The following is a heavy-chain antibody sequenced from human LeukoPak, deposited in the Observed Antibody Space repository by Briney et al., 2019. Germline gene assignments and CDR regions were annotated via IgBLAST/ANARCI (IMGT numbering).Heavy chain of an antibody. Sequence: SVKVSCKASGGTFSSYAISWVRQAPGQGLEWMGGIIPIFGTANYAQKFQGRVTITADESTSTAYMELSSLRSEDTAVYYCARDLGLERPEYYYYYYGMDVWGQGTTVTVSS. CDR1: GGTFSSYA. V-gene: IGHV1-69*13. CDR2: IIPIFGTA. J-gene: IGHJ6*02. D-gene: IGHD1-1*01. CDR3: ARDLGLERPEYYYYYYGMDV.